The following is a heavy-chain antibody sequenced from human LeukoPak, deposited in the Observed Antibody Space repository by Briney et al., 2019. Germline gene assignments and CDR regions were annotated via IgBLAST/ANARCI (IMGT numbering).Heavy chain of an antibody. D-gene: IGHD3-3*01. J-gene: IGHJ6*04. CDR1: GYSISSGYY. Sequence: PSETLSLTCTVSGYSISSGYYWGWIRQPPGKGLEWIGSIYHSGSTYYNPSLKSRVTISVDTSKNQFSLKLSSVTAADTAVYYCARGRCTGLCDFWSPTNHHRLMDVWGKGTTVTVSS. CDR2: IYHSGST. CDR3: ARGRCTGLCDFWSPTNHHRLMDV. V-gene: IGHV4-38-2*02.